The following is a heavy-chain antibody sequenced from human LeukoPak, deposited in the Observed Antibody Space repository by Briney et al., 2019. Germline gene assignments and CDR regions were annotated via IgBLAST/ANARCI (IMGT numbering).Heavy chain of an antibody. CDR1: GGSISNYY. CDR3: TRHRGSGFDY. D-gene: IGHD6-19*01. J-gene: IGHJ4*02. Sequence: SETLSLTCTVSGGSISNYYWSWIRQPPGKGLEWIAYIYYSGSTNYNPSLKSRVAISVDTPKNHFSLKLSSVTAADTAIYYCTRHRGSGFDYWGQGTLVTVSS. CDR2: IYYSGST. V-gene: IGHV4-59*08.